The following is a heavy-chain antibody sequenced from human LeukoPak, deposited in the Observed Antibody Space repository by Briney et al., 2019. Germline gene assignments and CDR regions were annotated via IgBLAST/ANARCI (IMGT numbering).Heavy chain of an antibody. CDR1: GGSISSYY. CDR2: IYYTGAT. V-gene: IGHV4-59*01. CDR3: ARGATVVVFSL. J-gene: IGHJ4*02. Sequence: SETLSLTCTVSGGSISSYYWSWIRLPPGKGLEWIGYIYYTGATYYNPSLKSRVTISLDTSKNQFSLKLSSVTAADAAVYYCARGATVVVFSLWGQGTLVTVSS. D-gene: IGHD3-22*01.